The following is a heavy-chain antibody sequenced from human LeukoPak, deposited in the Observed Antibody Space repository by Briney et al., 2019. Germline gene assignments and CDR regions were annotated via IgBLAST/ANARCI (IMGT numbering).Heavy chain of an antibody. CDR3: AKDVRGYNRPVDH. CDR2: ISGSGSTT. D-gene: IGHD3-10*02. V-gene: IGHV3-23*01. CDR1: GFTFSAYA. J-gene: IGHJ4*01. Sequence: GGSLRLSCAASGFTFSAYAMKWVRQAPGKGLEWVSSISGSGSTTYYADSVKGRFTISRDNSENTLYLQMNTLRAEDTALYYCAKDVRGYNRPVDHWGQGTLVTVSS.